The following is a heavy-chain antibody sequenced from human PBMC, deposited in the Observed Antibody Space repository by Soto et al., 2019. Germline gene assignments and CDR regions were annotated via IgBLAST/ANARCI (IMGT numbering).Heavy chain of an antibody. D-gene: IGHD3-9*01. Sequence: PGVSLRLSCAASGFTFSSYGMHWVRQAPGKGLEWVAVISYDGSNKYYADSVKGRFTISRDNSKNTLYLQMNSLRAEDTAVYYCAKDNLFLTGYPIPSASAKWGQGTLVTVS. CDR1: GFTFSSYG. CDR3: AKDNLFLTGYPIPSASAK. CDR2: ISYDGSNK. V-gene: IGHV3-30*18. J-gene: IGHJ4*02.